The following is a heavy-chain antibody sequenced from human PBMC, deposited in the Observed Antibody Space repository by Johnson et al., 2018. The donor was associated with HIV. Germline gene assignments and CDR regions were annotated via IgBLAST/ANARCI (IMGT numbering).Heavy chain of an antibody. CDR1: GFTFSSYA. J-gene: IGHJ3*02. Sequence: VQLVESGGGVVQPGRSLRLSCAASGFTFSSYAMHWVRQAPGKGLEWVSSISGGSTYYADSRKGRFTISRDNSKNTLYLQMNSLRAEDTAMYYCARDRILTGYDAFDIWGQGTMVTVSS. D-gene: IGHD3-9*01. CDR2: ISGGST. V-gene: IGHV3-38*03. CDR3: ARDRILTGYDAFDI.